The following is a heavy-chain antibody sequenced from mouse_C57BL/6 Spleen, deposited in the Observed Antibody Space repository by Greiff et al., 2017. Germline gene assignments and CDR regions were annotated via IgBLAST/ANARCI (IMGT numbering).Heavy chain of an antibody. D-gene: IGHD4-1*01. CDR2: IYPGDGDT. V-gene: IGHV1-82*01. Sequence: VQLQESGPELVKPGASVKISCKASGYAFSSSWMNWVKQRPGKGLEWIGRIYPGDGDTNYNGKFKGKATLTADKSSSTAYMQLSSLTSEDSAVYFCARSRGTGGYFDYWGQGTTLTVSS. CDR1: GYAFSSSW. J-gene: IGHJ2*01. CDR3: ARSRGTGGYFDY.